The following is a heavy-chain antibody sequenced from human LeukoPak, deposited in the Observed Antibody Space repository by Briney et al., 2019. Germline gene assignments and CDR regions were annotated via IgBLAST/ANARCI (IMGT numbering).Heavy chain of an antibody. D-gene: IGHD6-19*01. J-gene: IGHJ2*01. CDR1: GFTFSSYA. CDR3: ARGVAVAARYFDL. V-gene: IGHV3-30-3*01. CDR2: ISYDGSNK. Sequence: PGRSLRLSCAASGFTFSSYAMHWVRQAPGKGLEWVAVISYDGSNKYYADSVKGRFTISRDNSKNTLYLQMNSLRAEDTAVYYCARGVAVAARYFDLWGRGTLVTVSS.